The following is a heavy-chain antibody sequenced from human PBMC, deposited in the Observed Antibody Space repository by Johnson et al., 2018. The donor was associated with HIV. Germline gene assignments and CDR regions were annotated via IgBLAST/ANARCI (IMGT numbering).Heavy chain of an antibody. D-gene: IGHD1-26*01. J-gene: IGHJ3*02. CDR3: AKGRGWELLGGAFDI. CDR1: GFTFSSYG. Sequence: QVQLVESGGGVVQPGRSLRLSCAASGFTFSSYGMHWVRQAPGKGLEWVAVISYDGSNKFYAASVKGRFTISRDNYKNTLYLQMNSLRAEDTAVYYCAKGRGWELLGGAFDIWGQGTMVTVSS. V-gene: IGHV3-30*18. CDR2: ISYDGSNK.